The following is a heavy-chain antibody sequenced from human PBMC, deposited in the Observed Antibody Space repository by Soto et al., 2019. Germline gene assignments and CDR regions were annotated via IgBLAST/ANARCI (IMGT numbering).Heavy chain of an antibody. D-gene: IGHD3-22*01. V-gene: IGHV3-30-3*01. CDR2: ISDDGNTK. J-gene: IGHJ4*02. Sequence: QVQLVESGGGVVQPGTSLRLSCAASGFSFSIYAMYWVRQAPGRGLEWVAVISDDGNTKYYADSVEGRFTISRDNSMNRLNLQIYTLRTEDAAVYYCASSYFYDSGGYYPFDDWGQGTLVTVSS. CDR1: GFSFSIYA. CDR3: ASSYFYDSGGYYPFDD.